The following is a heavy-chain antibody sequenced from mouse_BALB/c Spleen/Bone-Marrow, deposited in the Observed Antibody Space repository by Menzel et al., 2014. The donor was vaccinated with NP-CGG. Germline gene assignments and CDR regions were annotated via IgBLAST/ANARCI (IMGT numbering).Heavy chain of an antibody. V-gene: IGHV3-1*02. CDR3: ARWGKGAWFAY. CDR1: DYSITSGYS. J-gene: IGHJ3*01. Sequence: DVMLVESGPDLVKPSQSLSLTCTVTDYSITSGYSWHWIRQFPGNKLEWMGYIHYSGITNYSPSLKSRISFTRDTSKNQFFLHLNSVTTEDTATYYCARWGKGAWFAYWGQGTLVTVSA. D-gene: IGHD1-3*01. CDR2: IHYSGIT.